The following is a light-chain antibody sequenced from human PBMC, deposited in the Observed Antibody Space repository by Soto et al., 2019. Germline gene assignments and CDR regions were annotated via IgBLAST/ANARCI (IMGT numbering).Light chain of an antibody. V-gene: IGKV3-11*01. J-gene: IGKJ5*01. Sequence: ESMLKQSPATLSLSPGERATLSCRASQSVRSYLAWYQQKPGQAPRLLIYDASNRAPGIPARFSGSGSGTDFTLTISSLEPDDFAVYYCQQRSSWPRITFGQGTLLEIK. CDR2: DAS. CDR3: QQRSSWPRIT. CDR1: QSVRSY.